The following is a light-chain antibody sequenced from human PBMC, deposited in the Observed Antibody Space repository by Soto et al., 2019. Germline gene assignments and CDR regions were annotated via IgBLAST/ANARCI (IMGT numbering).Light chain of an antibody. V-gene: IGLV2-8*01. Sequence: QLVLTQPPSASGSPGQSVTISCTGTSSDVGGYNYVSWYQQHPGKAPKLMIYEVSKRPSGVPDRFSGSKSGNTASLTVSGLQAEDEADYYCSSYAGSNNRVLFGGGTKVTVL. CDR1: SSDVGGYNY. CDR2: EVS. CDR3: SSYAGSNNRVL. J-gene: IGLJ2*01.